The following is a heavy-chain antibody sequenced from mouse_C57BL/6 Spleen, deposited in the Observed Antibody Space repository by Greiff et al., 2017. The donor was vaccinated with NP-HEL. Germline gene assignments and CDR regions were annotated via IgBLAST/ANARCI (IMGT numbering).Heavy chain of an antibody. CDR3: ARRGGSSLGAMDY. CDR2: IDPSDSYT. V-gene: IGHV1-50*01. J-gene: IGHJ4*01. D-gene: IGHD1-1*01. Sequence: VQLQQPGAELVKPGASVKLSCKASGYTFTSYWMQWVKQRPGQGLEWIGEIDPSDSYTNYNQKFKGKATLTVDTSSSTAYMQLSSLTSEDSAVYYCARRGGSSLGAMDYWGQGTSVTVSS. CDR1: GYTFTSYW.